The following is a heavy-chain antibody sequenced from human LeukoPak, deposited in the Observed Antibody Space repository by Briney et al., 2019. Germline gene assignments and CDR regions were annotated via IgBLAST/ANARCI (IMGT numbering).Heavy chain of an antibody. V-gene: IGHV4-34*01. CDR1: GGSFSGYY. CDR3: ARGPYYGSGNGWFDP. J-gene: IGHJ5*02. Sequence: PSETLSLTCAVYGGSFSGYYWSWIRQPPGKGLEWIGEINHSGSTNYNPSLKSRVTISVDTSKNQFSLKLSSVTAADTAVYYCARGPYYGSGNGWFDPWGQGTLVTVSS. CDR2: INHSGST. D-gene: IGHD3-10*01.